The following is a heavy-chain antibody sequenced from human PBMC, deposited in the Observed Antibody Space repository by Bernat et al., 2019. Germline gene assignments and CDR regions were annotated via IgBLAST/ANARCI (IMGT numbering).Heavy chain of an antibody. V-gene: IGHV3-49*04. J-gene: IGHJ4*02. D-gene: IGHD1-1*01. CDR2: IRGRAYGGTT. Sequence: EVQLVESGGGLVQPGRSLRLSCTASEFPFGDYALNWVRQAPGKGLEWVGFIRGRAYGGTTQYAASVRGRFTISRDDSKSIAYLQMNSLKTEDTALYYCTRDALGTYHGREFDFWGQGTLVTVSS. CDR1: EFPFGDYA. CDR3: TRDALGTYHGREFDF.